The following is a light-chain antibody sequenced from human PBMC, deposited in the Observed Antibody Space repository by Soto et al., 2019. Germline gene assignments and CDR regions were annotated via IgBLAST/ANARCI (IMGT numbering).Light chain of an antibody. J-gene: IGLJ2*01. Sequence: QSALTQPASVAGTPGQSFTISCPGTTNDVGAYDYVSWYQHHPGKAPRLMIFDVSDRPSGVSNRFSGSKSGNTASLTISGLQAEDEADYYCTSYTTGDTLAFGGGTQLTVL. CDR3: TSYTTGDTLA. CDR2: DVS. V-gene: IGLV2-14*03. CDR1: TNDVGAYDY.